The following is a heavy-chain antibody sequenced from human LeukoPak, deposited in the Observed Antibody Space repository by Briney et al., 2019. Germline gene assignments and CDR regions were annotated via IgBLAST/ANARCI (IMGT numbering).Heavy chain of an antibody. J-gene: IGHJ4*02. CDR1: GITLSNYG. CDR3: AKRGVVIRVILVGFHKEAYYFDS. V-gene: IGHV3-23*01. D-gene: IGHD3-22*01. Sequence: GGSLRLSCAVSGITLSNYGMTWVRQAPGKGLEWVAGISNTGGRTNYADYVKGRFTISRDNPKNTLYLQMNSLRAEDTAVYFCAKRGVVIRVILVGFHKEAYYFDSWGQGALVTVSS. CDR2: ISNTGGRT.